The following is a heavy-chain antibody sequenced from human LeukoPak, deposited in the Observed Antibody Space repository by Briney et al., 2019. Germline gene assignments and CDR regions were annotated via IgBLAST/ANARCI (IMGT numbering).Heavy chain of an antibody. V-gene: IGHV3-74*01. CDR3: VRDLFPDAFDI. CDR2: IDGPGRGT. Sequence: GGSLRLSCTASGFTFGDYAMSWVRQAPGKGLEWVARIDGPGRGTVYADSVKGRFTFSRDNAKNTLSLQMNSLRDDDTAMYYCVRDLFPDAFDIWGQGTRVTVSS. D-gene: IGHD2-21*01. CDR1: GFTFGDYA. J-gene: IGHJ3*02.